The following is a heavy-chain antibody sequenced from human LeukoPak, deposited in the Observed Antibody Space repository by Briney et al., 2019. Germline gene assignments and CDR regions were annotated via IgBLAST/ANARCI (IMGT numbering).Heavy chain of an antibody. J-gene: IGHJ5*02. Sequence: ASVKVSCKASGYTFTSYGISWVRQAPGQGLEWMGWISAYNGNTNYAQKLQGRVTMTTDTSTSTAYMELRSLRSDDTAVYYCARDLSDIVVVPAADNWFDPWGQGPLVTVSS. CDR3: ARDLSDIVVVPAADNWFDP. CDR1: GYTFTSYG. V-gene: IGHV1-18*01. D-gene: IGHD2-2*01. CDR2: ISAYNGNT.